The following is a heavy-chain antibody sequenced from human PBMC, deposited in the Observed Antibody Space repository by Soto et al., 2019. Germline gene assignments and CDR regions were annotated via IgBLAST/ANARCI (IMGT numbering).Heavy chain of an antibody. D-gene: IGHD6-25*01. V-gene: IGHV3-53*01. CDR3: ARDSAADLYYYGMDV. Sequence: PGGSLRLSCAASGFTVSSNYMSWVRQAPGKGLEWVSVIYSGGSTYYADSVKGRFTISRDNSKNTLYLQMNSLRAEDTAVYYCARDSAADLYYYGMDVWGQGTTVTVSS. CDR2: IYSGGST. J-gene: IGHJ6*02. CDR1: GFTVSSNY.